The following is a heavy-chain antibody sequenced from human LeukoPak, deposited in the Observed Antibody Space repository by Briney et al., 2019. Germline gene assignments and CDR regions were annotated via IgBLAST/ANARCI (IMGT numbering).Heavy chain of an antibody. V-gene: IGHV3-64*01. CDR2: ISSSGGNT. D-gene: IGHD3-10*01. CDR1: GFTFSTYA. Sequence: GGSLRLSCAAAGFTFSTYAIHWVRLAPGKRLEYVSAISSSGGNTYYANSVKGRFTISRDNARRSLYLQMNSLRPEDTAFYYCSSTFGSGSYLHSWGQGTLVTVSS. CDR3: SSTFGSGSYLHS. J-gene: IGHJ5*02.